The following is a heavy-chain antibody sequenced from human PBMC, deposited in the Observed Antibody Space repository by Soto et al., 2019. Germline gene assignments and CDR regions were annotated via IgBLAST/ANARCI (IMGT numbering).Heavy chain of an antibody. CDR3: ARTTVTYYFDY. CDR2: IYHSGST. D-gene: IGHD4-17*01. CDR1: GGSISSGGYS. J-gene: IGHJ4*02. Sequence: SETLSLTCAVSGGSISSGGYSWSWIRQPPGKGLEWIGYIYHSGSTYYNPSLKSRVTISVDRSKNQFSLKLSSVTAADTAVYYCARTTVTYYFDYWGQGTLVTVSS. V-gene: IGHV4-30-2*01.